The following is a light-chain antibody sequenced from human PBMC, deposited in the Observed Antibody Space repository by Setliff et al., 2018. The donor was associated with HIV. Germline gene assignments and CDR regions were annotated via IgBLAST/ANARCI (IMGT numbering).Light chain of an antibody. Sequence: QSVLTQPASVSGSPGQSITISCTGTSSDIGGYKYVSWYQQHPGEAPKLMIFDVTNRPSGVSSRFSGSKSGNTASLTISGLQAEDEADYYCSSYTNSITLYVFGSGTKATVL. CDR2: DVT. CDR1: SSDIGGYKY. CDR3: SSYTNSITLYV. V-gene: IGLV2-14*03. J-gene: IGLJ1*01.